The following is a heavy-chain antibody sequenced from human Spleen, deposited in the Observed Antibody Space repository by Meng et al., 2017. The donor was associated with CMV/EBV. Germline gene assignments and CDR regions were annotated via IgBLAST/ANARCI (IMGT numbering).Heavy chain of an antibody. J-gene: IGHJ4*02. Sequence: GESLKISCAASGFTFSSYSMNWVRQAPGKGLEWVSSISSSGSYIYYADSVKGRFTISRDNAKNSLYLQMNSLRAEDTAVYYCARDRGYDGNPQIYYWGQGTVVTVSS. V-gene: IGHV3-21*01. CDR2: ISSSGSYI. CDR3: ARDRGYDGNPQIYY. CDR1: GFTFSSYS. D-gene: IGHD3-22*01.